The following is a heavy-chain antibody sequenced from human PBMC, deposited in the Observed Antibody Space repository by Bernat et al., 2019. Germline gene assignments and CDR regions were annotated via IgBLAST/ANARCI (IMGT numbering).Heavy chain of an antibody. CDR3: AKGLYSSGWRPIDY. CDR2: ISWNSGSI. J-gene: IGHJ4*02. CDR1: GFTFDDYA. Sequence: EVQLVESGGGLVQPGRSLRLSCAASGFTFDDYAMHWVRQAPGKGLEWVSSISWNSGSIGYADSVKGRFTISRDNAKNSLYLQMNSLRAEDTALYYCAKGLYSSGWRPIDYWGQGTLVTVSS. V-gene: IGHV3-9*01. D-gene: IGHD6-19*01.